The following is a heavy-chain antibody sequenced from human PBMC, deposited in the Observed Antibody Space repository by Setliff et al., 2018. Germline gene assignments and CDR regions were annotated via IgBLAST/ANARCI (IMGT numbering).Heavy chain of an antibody. CDR3: ARQDRFYDSSVFVEYFEH. V-gene: IGHV4-59*08. D-gene: IGHD3-22*01. Sequence: SSETLSLTCTVSGGSISPHYWIWIRQSPGKGLEWIGDIFHTGSTNYNPSLKSRVTMSVDTSKNQISLKLSSLTAADTAVYYCARQDRFYDSSVFVEYFEHWGQGTLVTVSS. CDR1: GGSISPHY. J-gene: IGHJ1*01. CDR2: IFHTGST.